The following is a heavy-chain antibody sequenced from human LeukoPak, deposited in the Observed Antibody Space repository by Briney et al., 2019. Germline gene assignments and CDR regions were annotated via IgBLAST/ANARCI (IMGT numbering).Heavy chain of an antibody. CDR3: AKARSYSGTYIFDY. CDR1: GFTFSSYW. CDR2: INSDGSDT. Sequence: PGESLRLSCAASGFTFSSYWMHWVRQAPGKGLVWVSRINSDGSDTNYADSVKGRFTISRDNARNTVYLQMNSLRAEDTAVYYCAKARSYSGTYIFDYWGQGTLVTVSS. J-gene: IGHJ4*02. V-gene: IGHV3-74*01. D-gene: IGHD1-26*01.